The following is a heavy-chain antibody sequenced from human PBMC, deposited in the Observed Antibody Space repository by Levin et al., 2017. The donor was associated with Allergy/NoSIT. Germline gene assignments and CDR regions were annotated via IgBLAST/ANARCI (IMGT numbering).Heavy chain of an antibody. Sequence: GGSLRLSCVASGFSFTRYAINWVRQAPGKGLEGISYIGYDGRKKFYADSVKGRFTISRDNVKNTVHLQMESLRAEDTAAYYCAKDICSSAKCYGSYYYYYGMDAWGQGTTVTVSS. V-gene: IGHV3-30*02. CDR1: GFSFTRYA. D-gene: IGHD2-2*01. CDR2: IGYDGRKK. J-gene: IGHJ6*02. CDR3: AKDICSSAKCYGSYYYYYGMDA.